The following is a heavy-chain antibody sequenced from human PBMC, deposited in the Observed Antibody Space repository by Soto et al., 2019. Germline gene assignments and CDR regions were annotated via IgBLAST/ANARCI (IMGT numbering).Heavy chain of an antibody. J-gene: IGHJ4*02. Sequence: QVQLVPSGAQVKKPGSSVQVSCKASGGIVSSSAISWLRQAPGQGLECMGAVIPVLGQAYYAQDLPDRVSITADESTRTTYKELSNMISEDTAVYFCARVCGIGAPPGTYDWCQGTLFTVSS. CDR1: GGIVSSSA. D-gene: IGHD3-10*01. CDR3: ARVCGIGAPPGTYD. CDR2: VIPVLGQA. V-gene: IGHV1-69*01.